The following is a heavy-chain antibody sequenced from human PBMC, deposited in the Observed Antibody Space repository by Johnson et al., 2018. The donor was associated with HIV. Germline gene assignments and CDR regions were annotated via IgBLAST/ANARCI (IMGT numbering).Heavy chain of an antibody. CDR1: GFKFSDFA. CDR3: ARESGGQYDAFDI. D-gene: IGHD3-16*01. V-gene: IGHV3-30*04. Sequence: QMLLVESGGGVVQPGRSLRLSCAASGFKFSDFAMHWVRQIPGKGLEWVAVMSYDGREKYYTDSVKGRFTISRDNSKNTLYLQMNSLRAEDTAVYYCARESGGQYDAFDIWGQGTMVTVSS. J-gene: IGHJ3*02. CDR2: MSYDGREK.